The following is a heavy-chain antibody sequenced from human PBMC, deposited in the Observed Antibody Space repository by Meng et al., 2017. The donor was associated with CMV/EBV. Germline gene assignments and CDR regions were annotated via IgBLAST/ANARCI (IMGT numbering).Heavy chain of an antibody. D-gene: IGHD2-2*01. Sequence: ASVKVSCKASGYTFTSYDINWVRQATGQGLEWMGWMNPNSGNTGYAQKFQGRVTMTRNTSISTAYMELSSMRAEDTAVYYCARGHGGSTSCPRRGNDYWGQGTLVTVSS. CDR3: ARGHGGSTSCPRRGNDY. CDR1: GYTFTSYD. J-gene: IGHJ4*02. CDR2: MNPNSGNT. V-gene: IGHV1-8*01.